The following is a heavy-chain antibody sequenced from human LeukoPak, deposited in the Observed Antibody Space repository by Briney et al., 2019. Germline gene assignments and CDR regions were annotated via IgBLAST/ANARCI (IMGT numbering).Heavy chain of an antibody. CDR1: GFTFSSYW. CDR2: IDNDGSST. D-gene: IGHD1-26*01. J-gene: IGHJ4*02. Sequence: GGSLRLSCAASGFTFSSYWMHWVRQAPGKGLVWVSRIDNDGSSTSYADSVRGRFTISGDSAKNTLYLQMNSLRAEDTAVYYCARGLYGSPGDNWGQGTLVSVSS. CDR3: ARGLYGSPGDN. V-gene: IGHV3-74*01.